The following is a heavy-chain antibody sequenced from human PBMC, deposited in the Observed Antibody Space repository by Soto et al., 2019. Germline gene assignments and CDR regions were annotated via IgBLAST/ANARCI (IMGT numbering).Heavy chain of an antibody. D-gene: IGHD2-15*01. CDR1: GFTFSSYG. J-gene: IGHJ6*02. CDR2: IWYDGSNK. Sequence: LRLSCAASGFTFSSYGMHWVRQAPGKGLEWVAVIWYDGSNKYYADSVKGRFTISRDNSKNTLYLQMNSLRAEGTAVYYCASYGGGYGMDVWGQGTTVTVSS. CDR3: ASYGGGYGMDV. V-gene: IGHV3-33*01.